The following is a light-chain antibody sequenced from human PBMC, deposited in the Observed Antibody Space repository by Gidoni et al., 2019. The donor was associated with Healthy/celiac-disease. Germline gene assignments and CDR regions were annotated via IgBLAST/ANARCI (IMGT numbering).Light chain of an antibody. Sequence: DIQMTPSPSTLSASVGDRVTITCRDSQSISSWLAWYQQKPWKAPKLWLYKAFSLAIVAPSRVSGRGSGTEFTLTISSLQPDDFATYYCQHYNSYSITFGQGTRLEIK. J-gene: IGKJ5*01. CDR3: QHYNSYSIT. CDR2: KAF. CDR1: QSISSW. V-gene: IGKV1-5*03.